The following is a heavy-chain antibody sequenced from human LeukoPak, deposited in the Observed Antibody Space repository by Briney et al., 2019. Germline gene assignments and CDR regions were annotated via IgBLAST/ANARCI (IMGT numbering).Heavy chain of an antibody. CDR2: INHSGST. D-gene: IGHD6-19*01. CDR3: ASSGWYVSYYYYYMDV. J-gene: IGHJ6*03. Sequence: SETLSLTCAVYGGSFSGYYWSWIRQPPGKGLEWIGEINHSGSTNYNPSLKSRVTISVDTSKNQFSLKLSSVTAADTAVYYCASSGWYVSYYYYYMDVWGKGTTVTISS. V-gene: IGHV4-34*01. CDR1: GGSFSGYY.